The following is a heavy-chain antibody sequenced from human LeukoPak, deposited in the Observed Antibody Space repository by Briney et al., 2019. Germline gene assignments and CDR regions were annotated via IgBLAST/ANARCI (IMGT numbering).Heavy chain of an antibody. Sequence: GGSLRLSCAASGFTFSNAWMSWVRQAPGKGLEWVGRIKSKADGGTTDYVAPVKGRFTISRDDSKNTLYLQMSSLKTEDTAMYYCTTDDPVNRSWGQGTQVTVSS. V-gene: IGHV3-15*01. J-gene: IGHJ4*02. D-gene: IGHD2/OR15-2a*01. CDR2: IKSKADGGTT. CDR1: GFTFSNAW. CDR3: TTDDPVNRS.